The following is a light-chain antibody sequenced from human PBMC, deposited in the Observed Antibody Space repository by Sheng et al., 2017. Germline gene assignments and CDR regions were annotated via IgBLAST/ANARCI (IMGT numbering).Light chain of an antibody. V-gene: IGKV1-39*01. J-gene: IGKJ2*01. Sequence: DIQMTQSPSSLSASVGDRVTITCRARQSISTSLNWYQQKVGKAPQLLIYAASTLRDGVPSRFSGSGSGTDFTLTISSLQPEDFATYYCQQSFTTAPYTFGQGTKLEI. CDR3: QQSFTTAPYT. CDR2: AAS. CDR1: QSISTS.